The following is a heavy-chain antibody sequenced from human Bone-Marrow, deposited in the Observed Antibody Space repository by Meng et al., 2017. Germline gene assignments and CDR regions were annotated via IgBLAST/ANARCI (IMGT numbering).Heavy chain of an antibody. CDR2: INPKSGDT. D-gene: IGHD3-10*01. CDR3: ARVGWFGEYTLFDY. V-gene: IGHV1-2*06. J-gene: IGHJ4*02. Sequence: ASVKVSCKPSGYNFPDYYIHWVRRAPGQGLEWMGRINPKSGDTHYAQKFQARVTMTGDTSISTAYMELSRLRSDDTAVYYCARVGWFGEYTLFDYWGQGTLVTVSS. CDR1: GYNFPDYY.